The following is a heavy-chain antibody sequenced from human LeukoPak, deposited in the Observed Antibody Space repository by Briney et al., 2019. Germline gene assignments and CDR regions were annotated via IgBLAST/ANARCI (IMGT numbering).Heavy chain of an antibody. V-gene: IGHV3-11*01. Sequence: PGGSLRLSCAASGFTFSDYYMSWIRQAPGKGLEWVSYISSSGSTIYYADSVKGRFTISRDNAKNSLYLQMNSLRAEDTAVYYCARSTKYSSSWYLYWGQGTLVTVSS. CDR3: ARSTKYSSSWYLY. D-gene: IGHD6-13*01. CDR1: GFTFSDYY. J-gene: IGHJ4*02. CDR2: ISSSGSTI.